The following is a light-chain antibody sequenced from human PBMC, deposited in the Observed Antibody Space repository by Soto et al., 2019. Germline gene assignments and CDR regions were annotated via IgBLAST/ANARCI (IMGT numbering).Light chain of an antibody. J-gene: IGLJ2*01. CDR2: YDD. V-gene: IGLV1-36*01. CDR3: AAWDDSLNGPV. CDR1: SSNIGNNP. Sequence: QSVLTQPPSVSEAPRQRVTISCSGSSSNIGNNPVNWYQQLPGKAPKLLVYYDDLLPSGVSDRFSGSKSGTSASLAISGLQSEDEAEYYCAAWDDSLNGPVFGGGTKLTVL.